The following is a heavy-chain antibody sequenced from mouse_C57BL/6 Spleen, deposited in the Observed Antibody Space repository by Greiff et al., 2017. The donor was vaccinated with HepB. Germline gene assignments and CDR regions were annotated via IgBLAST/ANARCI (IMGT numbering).Heavy chain of an antibody. Sequence: EVKLVESGGDLVKPGGSLKLSCAASGFTFSSYGMSWVRQTPDKRLEWVATISSGGSYTYYPDSVKGRFTISRDNAKNTLYLQMSSLKSEDTAMYYCARHRNGNSGFAYWGQGTLVTVSA. V-gene: IGHV5-6*01. D-gene: IGHD2-1*01. J-gene: IGHJ3*01. CDR3: ARHRNGNSGFAY. CDR2: ISSGGSYT. CDR1: GFTFSSYG.